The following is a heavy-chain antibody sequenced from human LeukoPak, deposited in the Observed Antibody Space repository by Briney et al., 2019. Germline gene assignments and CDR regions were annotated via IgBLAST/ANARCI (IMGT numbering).Heavy chain of an antibody. CDR1: GYTLTELS. V-gene: IGHV1-24*01. J-gene: IGHJ6*03. Sequence: ASVKLSCKVSGYTLTELSMHWVRQAPGKGLEWMGGFDPEDGETIYAQKFQGRVTMTEDTSTNTAYMELSSLRSEDTAVYYCATAIPTGVYGDYAGYYYYYMDVWGKGTTVTVSS. CDR2: FDPEDGET. D-gene: IGHD4-17*01. CDR3: ATAIPTGVYGDYAGYYYYYMDV.